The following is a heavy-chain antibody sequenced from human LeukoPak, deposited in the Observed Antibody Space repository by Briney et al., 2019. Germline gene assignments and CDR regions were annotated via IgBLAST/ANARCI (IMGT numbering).Heavy chain of an antibody. D-gene: IGHD3-16*01. Sequence: ASVKVSCKASGYTFTGYYMHWVRQAPGQGLEWMGWINPNSGGTNYAQKFQGRVTMTRDTSISTAYMELSRLRSDDTAVYYCARSLYSYYYYMDVWGKGTTVTVSS. V-gene: IGHV1-2*02. CDR3: ARSLYSYYYYMDV. CDR2: INPNSGGT. CDR1: GYTFTGYY. J-gene: IGHJ6*03.